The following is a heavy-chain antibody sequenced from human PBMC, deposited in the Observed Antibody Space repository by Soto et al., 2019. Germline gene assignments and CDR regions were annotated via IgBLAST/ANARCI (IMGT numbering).Heavy chain of an antibody. D-gene: IGHD6-13*01. CDR2: ISYDGSNK. V-gene: IGHV3-30-3*01. CDR3: AREGTYNSSWPFYYFDY. Sequence: QVQLVESGGGVVQPGRSLRLSCAASGFTFSSYAMHWVRQAPGKGLEWVAVISYDGSNKYYADSVKGRFTISRDNSKNTLYLQMNSLRAEDTAVYYCAREGTYNSSWPFYYFDYWGQGTLVTVSS. J-gene: IGHJ4*02. CDR1: GFTFSSYA.